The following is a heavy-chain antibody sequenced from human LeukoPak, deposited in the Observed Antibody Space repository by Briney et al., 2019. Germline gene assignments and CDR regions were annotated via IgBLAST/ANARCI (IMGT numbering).Heavy chain of an antibody. J-gene: IGHJ4*02. V-gene: IGHV3-21*01. Sequence: GGSLRLSCAASGFTFSSYSLNWVRQAPGKGLEWVSSISGSSSYIYYADSVKGRFTISRHNAKNSLYLQMNSLRAEDTAVYYCARSSQSIPTDYWGQGTLVTVSS. CDR3: ARSSQSIPTDY. CDR1: GFTFSSYS. D-gene: IGHD2-21*01. CDR2: ISGSSSYI.